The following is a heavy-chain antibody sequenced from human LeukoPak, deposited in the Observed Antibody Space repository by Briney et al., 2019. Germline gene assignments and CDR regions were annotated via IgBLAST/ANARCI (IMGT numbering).Heavy chain of an antibody. D-gene: IGHD1-1*01. CDR3: ARVKEYTRAFDI. CDR2: ISSSSSYI. V-gene: IGHV3-21*01. Sequence: GGSLRLSCAASGFTFSSYSMNWVRQAPGKGLEWVSSISSSSSYIYYADSVKGRFTISRDNAKNSLYLQMNSLRAEDTAVYYCARVKEYTRAFDIWGQGTMVTVSS. CDR1: GFTFSSYS. J-gene: IGHJ3*02.